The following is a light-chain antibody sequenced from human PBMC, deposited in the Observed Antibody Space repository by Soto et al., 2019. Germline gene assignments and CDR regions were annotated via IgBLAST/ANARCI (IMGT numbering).Light chain of an antibody. V-gene: IGKV3-11*01. CDR3: QQRSNWPIT. CDR1: QSVSTY. Sequence: EIVLTQSPATLSLSPGESVTLSCRTSQSVSTYFAWYQQKPGRAPRLLIYDASNRATGIPARFIGSGSGTDFTLTISSLEPEAFAVYYCQQRSNWPITFGQGTRLEIK. CDR2: DAS. J-gene: IGKJ5*01.